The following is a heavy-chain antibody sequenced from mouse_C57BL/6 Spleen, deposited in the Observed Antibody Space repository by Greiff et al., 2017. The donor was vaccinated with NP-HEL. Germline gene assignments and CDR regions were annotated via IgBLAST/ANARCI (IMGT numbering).Heavy chain of an antibody. J-gene: IGHJ2*01. CDR3: ARNPGRDSSGPFYFDY. Sequence: QVQLQQPGAELVKPGASVKMSCKASGYTFTSYWITWVKQRPGQGLEWIGDIYPGSGSTNYNEKFKSKATLTVDTSSSTAYMQLSSLTSEDSAVYYGARNPGRDSSGPFYFDYWGQGTTLTVSS. CDR1: GYTFTSYW. V-gene: IGHV1-55*01. CDR2: IYPGSGST. D-gene: IGHD3-2*02.